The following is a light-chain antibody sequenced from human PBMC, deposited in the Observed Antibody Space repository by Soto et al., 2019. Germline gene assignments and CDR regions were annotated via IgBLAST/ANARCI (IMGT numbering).Light chain of an antibody. V-gene: IGKV1-5*03. CDR2: KAS. CDR3: QQHQTYST. CDR1: QSISVW. J-gene: IGKJ1*01. Sequence: DIQMTQSPSTLSASVGDRVTITCRASQSISVWLAWYQQKPGKAPKLLIYKASSLESGFPSRFSGSGSGTEFTLTISSLQADDFATYYCQQHQTYSTFGQGTKVGIK.